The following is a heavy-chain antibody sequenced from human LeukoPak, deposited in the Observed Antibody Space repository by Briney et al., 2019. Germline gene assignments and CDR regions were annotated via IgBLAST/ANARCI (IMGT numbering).Heavy chain of an antibody. CDR1: GGSISNYY. Sequence: PSETLSLTCIVSGGSISNYYWSWIRQPPGRGLEWIGYIYYSGSTNYNPSLKSRVTISVDTSKNQFSLKLSSVTAADTAVYYCARAFSYYYGSGSYYSRYFDYWGQGTLVTVSS. CDR3: ARAFSYYYGSGSYYSRYFDY. V-gene: IGHV4-59*01. CDR2: IYYSGST. J-gene: IGHJ4*02. D-gene: IGHD3-10*01.